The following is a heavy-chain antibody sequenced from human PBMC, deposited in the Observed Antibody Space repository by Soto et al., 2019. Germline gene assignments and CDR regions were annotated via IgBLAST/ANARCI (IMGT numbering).Heavy chain of an antibody. J-gene: IGHJ5*02. CDR2: MNPNSGNT. CDR3: ARARRITIFGVVITKGYWFDP. CDR1: GYTFTSYD. V-gene: IGHV1-8*01. D-gene: IGHD3-3*01. Sequence: ASVKVSCKASGYTFTSYDINWVRQATGQGLEWMGWMNPNSGNTGYAQKFQGRVTMTRNTSISTAYMELSSLRSEDTAVYYCARARRITIFGVVITKGYWFDPWGQGTLVTV.